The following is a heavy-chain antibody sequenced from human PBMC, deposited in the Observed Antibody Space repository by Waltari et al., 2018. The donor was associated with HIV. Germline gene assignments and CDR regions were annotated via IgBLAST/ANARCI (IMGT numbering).Heavy chain of an antibody. CDR3: ARDYCSSTSCTVDY. Sequence: EVQLVESGGGLVQPGGAVRRSCGASGFIFRTYSMTWVRQAPGKGLEWVSHISSSSTTIYYADSVKGRFTISRDNAKNSLYLQMNSLRAEDTAVYYCARDYCSSTSCTVDYWGQGTLVTVSS. D-gene: IGHD2-2*01. J-gene: IGHJ4*02. CDR2: ISSSSTTI. CDR1: GFIFRTYS. V-gene: IGHV3-48*01.